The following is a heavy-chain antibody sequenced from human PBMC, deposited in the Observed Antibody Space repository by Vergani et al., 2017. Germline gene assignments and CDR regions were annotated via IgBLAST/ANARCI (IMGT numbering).Heavy chain of an antibody. Sequence: QVQLQESGPGLVKPSQTLSLTCTVSGGSISSGSYFWSWIRQPAGKGLEWIGRIYTSGSTNYNPSLKSRVTISVDTSKNQCSLKLSSVTAADTAVYYCARVPYSSSWSFDYWGQGTLVTVSS. V-gene: IGHV4-61*02. CDR3: ARVPYSSSWSFDY. CDR2: IYTSGST. J-gene: IGHJ4*02. D-gene: IGHD6-13*01. CDR1: GGSISSGSYF.